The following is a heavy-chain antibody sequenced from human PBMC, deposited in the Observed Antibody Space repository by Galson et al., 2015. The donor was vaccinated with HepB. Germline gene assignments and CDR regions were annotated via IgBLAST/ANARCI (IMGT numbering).Heavy chain of an antibody. Sequence: QSGAEVKEAGESLKISCKASGYNFPTYWIGWVRQMPGKGLEWMGIVYPEDSDTRYSPSFQGQVSISADKSFTTAHLHWNSLKASDTAIYYCARRGYSTPSGYYALDAWGQGTTVIVSS. V-gene: IGHV5-51*01. CDR2: VYPEDSDT. CDR3: ARRGYSTPSGYYALDA. J-gene: IGHJ6*02. CDR1: GYNFPTYW. D-gene: IGHD2-2*01.